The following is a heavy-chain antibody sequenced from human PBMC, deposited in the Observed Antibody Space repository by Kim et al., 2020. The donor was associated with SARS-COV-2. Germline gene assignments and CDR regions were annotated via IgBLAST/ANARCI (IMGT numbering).Heavy chain of an antibody. J-gene: IGHJ4*02. CDR3: ARGLALGYSYGPQWLVLGY. V-gene: IGHV3-30*01. D-gene: IGHD5-18*01. Sequence: GRFTSSEDNSKNTLYLQMNSLRAEDTAVYYCARGLALGYSYGPQWLVLGYWGQGTLVTVSS.